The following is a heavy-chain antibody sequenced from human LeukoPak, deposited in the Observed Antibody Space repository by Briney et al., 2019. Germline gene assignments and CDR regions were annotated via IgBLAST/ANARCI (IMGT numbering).Heavy chain of an antibody. CDR3: ASHPLKNWNYVY. D-gene: IGHD1-7*01. CDR2: IYHSGST. V-gene: IGHV4-30-2*01. CDR1: GGSISSGGYY. Sequence: SETLSLTCTVSGGSISSGGYYWSWIRQPPGKGLEWIGYIYHSGSTYYNPSLKSRVTISVDRSKNQFSLKLSSVTAADTAVYYCASHPLKNWNYVYWGQGTLVTVSS. J-gene: IGHJ4*02.